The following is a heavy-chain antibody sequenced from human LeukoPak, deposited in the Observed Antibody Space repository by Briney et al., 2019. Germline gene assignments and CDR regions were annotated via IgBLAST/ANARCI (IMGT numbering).Heavy chain of an antibody. CDR1: GFTFSIYS. CDR3: ARVDGYSFFDY. CDR2: ISSSSSYI. Sequence: KPGGSLRLSCPASGFTFSIYSMNWVRQAPGKGLEWVSSISSSSSYIYYADSVEGRFTISRDNAKNSLYLQMNSLRAEDTAVYYCARVDGYSFFDYWGQGTLVTVSS. J-gene: IGHJ4*02. D-gene: IGHD5-24*01. V-gene: IGHV3-21*01.